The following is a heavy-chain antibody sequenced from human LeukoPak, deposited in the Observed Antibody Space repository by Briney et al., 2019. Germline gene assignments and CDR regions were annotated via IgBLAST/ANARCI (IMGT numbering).Heavy chain of an antibody. CDR2: IYYSGST. CDR1: GDSINGFY. V-gene: IGHV4-59*12. J-gene: IGHJ4*02. Sequence: SETLSLTCTVSGDSINGFYWSWIRQPPRKGLEWVGYIYYSGSTNYNPSLKSRVTISVDTSKNQFSLKLSSVTAADTAVYYCARDFRGGYDFWSGYYTPYYFDYWGQGTLVTVSP. D-gene: IGHD3-3*01. CDR3: ARDFRGGYDFWSGYYTPYYFDY.